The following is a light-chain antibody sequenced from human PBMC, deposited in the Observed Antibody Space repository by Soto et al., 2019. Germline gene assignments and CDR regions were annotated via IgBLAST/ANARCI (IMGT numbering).Light chain of an antibody. CDR1: QGISTY. CDR2: GAS. V-gene: IGKV1-9*01. Sequence: DIKLTQSPSFLSASVGDRVTITCRASQGISTYLAWYLQRPGKAPKLLIYGASALQSGVRSRFSGSGSGTEFTLTISSLQPEDFGTYYCQQLNSDWYAFGQGTKLEIK. J-gene: IGKJ2*01. CDR3: QQLNSDWYA.